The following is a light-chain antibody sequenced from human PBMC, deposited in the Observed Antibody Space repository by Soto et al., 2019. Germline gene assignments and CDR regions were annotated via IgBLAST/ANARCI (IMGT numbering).Light chain of an antibody. Sequence: EIVLTQSPATLSLSPGEGATLSCRASQSVSNYLAWYQQKPGQAPRLLIYDASNRATGIPARFSGSGSGTDFTLTISSLEPEDFAVYYCQQYSSWPPITFGQGTKVDIK. CDR2: DAS. J-gene: IGKJ2*01. V-gene: IGKV3-11*01. CDR3: QQYSSWPPIT. CDR1: QSVSNY.